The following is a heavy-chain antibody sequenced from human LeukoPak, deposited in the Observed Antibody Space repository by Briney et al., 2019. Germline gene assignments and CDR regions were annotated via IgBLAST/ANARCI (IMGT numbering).Heavy chain of an antibody. D-gene: IGHD3-9*01. Sequence: PGGSLRLSCAASGFSFSSYEMNWVRQAPGKGLEWVSYISRSGRAIYYADSVKGRFTISRDNSKNTLYLQMGSLRAEDMAVYYCARPGSRYFDWLLYPYFDYWGQGTLVTVSS. V-gene: IGHV3-48*03. J-gene: IGHJ4*02. CDR2: ISRSGRAI. CDR3: ARPGSRYFDWLLYPYFDY. CDR1: GFSFSSYE.